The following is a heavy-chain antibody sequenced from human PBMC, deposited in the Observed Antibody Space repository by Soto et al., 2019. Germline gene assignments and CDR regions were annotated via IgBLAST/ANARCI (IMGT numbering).Heavy chain of an antibody. CDR1: GLTFINYN. CDR2: ISYDGSIT. CDR3: ARDPESRRGPTYGSGY. D-gene: IGHD3-10*01. V-gene: IGHV3-30*04. J-gene: IGHJ4*01. Sequence: QVHLVESGGGVVQPGRSLRLSCAASGLTFINYNMHWVRQAPGKGLEWVAVISYDGSITKYADSVKGRFTISRDNSKNTLFLQMTGLRAEDTAMYYCARDPESRRGPTYGSGYWGQGTLVIVSS.